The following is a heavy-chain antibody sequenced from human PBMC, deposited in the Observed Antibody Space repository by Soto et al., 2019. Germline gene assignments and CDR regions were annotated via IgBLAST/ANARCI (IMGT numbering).Heavy chain of an antibody. CDR3: ARDNYGDYHGMDV. J-gene: IGHJ6*02. D-gene: IGHD4-17*01. Sequence: EASVKVSCKASGYTFTGYYMHWVRQAPGQGLEWMGWINPNSGGTNYAQKFQGWVTMTRDTSISTAYMELSRLRSDDTAVYYCARDNYGDYHGMDVWGQGTTVTVSS. CDR1: GYTFTGYY. V-gene: IGHV1-2*04. CDR2: INPNSGGT.